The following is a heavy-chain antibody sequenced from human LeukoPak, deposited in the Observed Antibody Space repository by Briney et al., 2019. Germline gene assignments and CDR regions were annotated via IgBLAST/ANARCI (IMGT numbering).Heavy chain of an antibody. CDR3: AKDLGVGAYLLFDYITSGLDS. J-gene: IGHJ4*02. CDR2: ISYDGSNE. Sequence: GGSLRLSCAASGFSFSSYGMHWVRQAPGKGLEWVAVISYDGSNEYFADSMKGRFTVSRDNSKNTLYLQMNSLRPEDTAVYYCAKDLGVGAYLLFDYITSGLDSWGQGTLVTVSS. D-gene: IGHD2/OR15-2a*01. CDR1: GFSFSSYG. V-gene: IGHV3-30*18.